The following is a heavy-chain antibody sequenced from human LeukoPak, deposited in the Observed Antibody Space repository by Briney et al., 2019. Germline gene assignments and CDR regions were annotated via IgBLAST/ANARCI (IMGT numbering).Heavy chain of an antibody. CDR1: GYSFTNYD. V-gene: IGHV1-8*01. D-gene: IGHD2-2*02. CDR2: MSPNSGKT. J-gene: IGHJ3*02. Sequence: ASVKVSCKTSGYSFTNYDINWVRQATGQGLEWMGWMSPNSGKTGYAQKFQGRVTMTKNTSMSTAYMELSSLRSEDTAVYYCARSPAAIRGIAAAAYAFDIWGQGTMVTVSS. CDR3: ARSPAAIRGIAAAAYAFDI.